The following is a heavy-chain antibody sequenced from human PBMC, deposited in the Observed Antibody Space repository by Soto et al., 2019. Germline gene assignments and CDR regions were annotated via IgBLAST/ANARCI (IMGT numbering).Heavy chain of an antibody. J-gene: IGHJ4*02. CDR3: ATPTPLRGAMIPNINFDF. CDR1: GGTFSSYA. D-gene: IGHD3-10*01. CDR2: IIPIFGTA. V-gene: IGHV1-69*06. Sequence: SVKVSCKASGGTFSSYAISWVRQAPGQGLEWMGGIIPIFGTANYAQKFRGRVTITADKSTSTAYMELSSLRSEDTAVYYCATPTPLRGAMIPNINFDFWGQGTPVTVSS.